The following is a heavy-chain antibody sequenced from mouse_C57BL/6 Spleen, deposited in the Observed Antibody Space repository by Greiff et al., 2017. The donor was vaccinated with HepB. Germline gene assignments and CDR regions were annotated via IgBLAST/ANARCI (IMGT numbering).Heavy chain of an antibody. CDR2: IYPGSGNT. CDR3: ARGRYDYDEDYAMDY. D-gene: IGHD2-4*01. Sequence: QVQLQQSGAELVRPGASVKLSCKASGYTFTDYYINWVKQRPGQGLEWIARIYPGSGNTYYNEKFKGKATLTAEKSSSTAYMQLSSLTSEDSAVYFCARGRYDYDEDYAMDYWGQGTSVTVSS. V-gene: IGHV1-76*01. J-gene: IGHJ4*01. CDR1: GYTFTDYY.